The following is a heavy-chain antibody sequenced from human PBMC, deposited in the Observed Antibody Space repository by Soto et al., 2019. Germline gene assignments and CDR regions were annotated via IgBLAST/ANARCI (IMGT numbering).Heavy chain of an antibody. D-gene: IGHD6-19*01. Sequence: EVQLVESGGGLVQPGGSLRLSCAASGFTFNDYWMNWVRQAPGKGLEWVANIKQDGSDEYYVDSVKGRFTISRDNAQNSLYLLMHSLRAEDTAVYYCARPLGWRDAFDIWGQGTMVTVSS. V-gene: IGHV3-7*01. CDR3: ARPLGWRDAFDI. J-gene: IGHJ3*02. CDR2: IKQDGSDE. CDR1: GFTFNDYW.